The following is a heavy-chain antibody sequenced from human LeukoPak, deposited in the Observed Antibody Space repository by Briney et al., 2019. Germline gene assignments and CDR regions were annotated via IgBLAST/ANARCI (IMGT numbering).Heavy chain of an antibody. V-gene: IGHV3-23*01. CDR3: AKDRATVTYYYYYGMDV. CDR2: ISGSGTTT. D-gene: IGHD4-17*01. J-gene: IGHJ6*02. CDR1: GFIFSSYA. Sequence: GGSLRLSCAASGFIFSSYAMTWVRQAPGRGLEWLSTISGSGTTTYYVDSVKGRFTVSRDNSKNTLYLQMNSLRAEDTAVYYCAKDRATVTYYYYYGMDVWGQGTTVTVSS.